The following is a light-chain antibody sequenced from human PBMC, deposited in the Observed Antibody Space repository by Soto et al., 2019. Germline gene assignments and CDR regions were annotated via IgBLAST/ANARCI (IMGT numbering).Light chain of an antibody. CDR2: ETT. V-gene: IGLV2-23*01. CDR1: SSDVGAYHL. CDR3: CSYTGSYTLM. J-gene: IGLJ3*02. Sequence: QSVLTQPASVSGSPGQSITIPCSGTSSDVGAYHLVSWYQHHPGKVPQLIIHETTKRPSGVSNRFSGSKSGNTASLTISGLQAEDEADYYCCSYTGSYTLMFGGGTKVTVL.